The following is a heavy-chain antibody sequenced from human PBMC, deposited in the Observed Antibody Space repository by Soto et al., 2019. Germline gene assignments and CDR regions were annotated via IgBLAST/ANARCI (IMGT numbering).Heavy chain of an antibody. Sequence: QVHLVQSGAEVKKPGASVKVSCQGSGYAFTTYVITWVRQAPGQGLEWMGWISAHNGNTNYAQKLQGRVTVTRDTSTSTAYMELRSLRYDDTAVYYCARGRYGDYWGQGALVPVSS. V-gene: IGHV1-18*01. CDR1: GYAFTTYV. CDR2: ISAHNGNT. D-gene: IGHD1-1*01. CDR3: ARGRYGDY. J-gene: IGHJ4*02.